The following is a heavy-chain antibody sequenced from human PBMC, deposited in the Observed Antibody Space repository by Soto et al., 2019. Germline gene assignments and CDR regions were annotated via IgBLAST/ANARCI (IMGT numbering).Heavy chain of an antibody. V-gene: IGHV3-33*01. CDR2: IYYDESDK. CDR1: GFYLSSSG. J-gene: IGHJ1*01. CDR3: ARSRDGYKHGLNS. D-gene: IGHD5-12*01. Sequence: QVQLVESGGGVIQPGRSLRLSCAAAGFYLSSSGMHWVRQAPGKGLEWVAVIYYDESDKVYSDSVRGRFTVSKDDSKNTLYLQMTSLRAEDTAMYFCARSRDGYKHGLNSWGQCTLFTVSS.